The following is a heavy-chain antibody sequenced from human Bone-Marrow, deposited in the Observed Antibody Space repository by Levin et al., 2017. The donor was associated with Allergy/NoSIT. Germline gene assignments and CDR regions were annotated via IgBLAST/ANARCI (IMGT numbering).Heavy chain of an antibody. CDR2: IRYDAEINE. CDR3: ARDRACSRTNCYTYYYYGMDV. Sequence: PGGSLRLSCAASGFNFNTFGMHWVRQAPGKGLEWVAVIRYDAEINEYYADSVEGRFTISRDNSKSTLYLQMNSLRVEDTAVYYCARDRACSRTNCYTYYYYGMDVWGQGTTVTVSS. CDR1: GFNFNTFG. V-gene: IGHV3-33*01. J-gene: IGHJ6*02. D-gene: IGHD2-2*02.